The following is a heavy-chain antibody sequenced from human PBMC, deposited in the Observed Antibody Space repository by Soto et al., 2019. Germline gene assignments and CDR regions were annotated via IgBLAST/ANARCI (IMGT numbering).Heavy chain of an antibody. CDR3: AKGGSSWTEWFDP. CDR1: GYPLTAKY. V-gene: IGHV1-2*02. J-gene: IGHJ5*02. CDR2: INPSSGGT. D-gene: IGHD6-13*01. Sequence: GASVKVSCKASGYPLTAKYLHWVRQAPGQGLEWMGWINPSSGGTKEAQKFRGRVTMTRDTYISAAYMELSRLTSDDTAVYYCAKGGSSWTEWFDPWGQGTLVTVSS.